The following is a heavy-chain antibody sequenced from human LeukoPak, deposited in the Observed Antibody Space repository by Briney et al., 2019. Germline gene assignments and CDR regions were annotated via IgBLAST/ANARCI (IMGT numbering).Heavy chain of an antibody. CDR3: ARGPVAAAGTYAFDI. V-gene: IGHV4-61*02. CDR1: GGSVSSGSYY. D-gene: IGHD6-13*01. CDR2: INTSGST. Sequence: PSETLSLTCTVSGGSVSSGSYYWNWIRQPAGKGLEWIGRINTSGSTNYNPSLKSRVTISVDTSKNQFSLKLSSVTAADTAVYYCARGPVAAAGTYAFDIWSQGTMVTVSS. J-gene: IGHJ3*02.